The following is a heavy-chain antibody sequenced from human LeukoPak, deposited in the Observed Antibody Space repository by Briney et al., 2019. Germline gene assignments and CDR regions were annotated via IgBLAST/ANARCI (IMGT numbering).Heavy chain of an antibody. D-gene: IGHD1-1*01. CDR2: ISDSGGST. Sequence: GGSLRLSCAASGFTFSSYAMSWVRQAPGKGLEWLSAISDSGGSTYYADSVKGRFTISRDNSKNALYLKMNSLRAEDTAVYYCARRTGAVDYWGQGTLVTVSS. J-gene: IGHJ4*02. CDR1: GFTFSSYA. V-gene: IGHV3-23*01. CDR3: ARRTGAVDY.